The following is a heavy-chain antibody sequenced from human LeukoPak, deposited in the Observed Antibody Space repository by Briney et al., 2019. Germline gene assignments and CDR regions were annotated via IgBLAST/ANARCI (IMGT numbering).Heavy chain of an antibody. CDR3: AKAPLMSEDDYDILSRYFDY. Sequence: PGGSLRLSCAASGFTFSSYAMSWVRQAPGKGLEWVSAISGSGGSTYYADSVKGRFTISRDNSKNTLYLQMNSLRAEDTAVYYCAKAPLMSEDDYDILSRYFDYWGQGTLVTVSS. J-gene: IGHJ4*02. CDR2: ISGSGGST. V-gene: IGHV3-23*01. CDR1: GFTFSSYA. D-gene: IGHD3-9*01.